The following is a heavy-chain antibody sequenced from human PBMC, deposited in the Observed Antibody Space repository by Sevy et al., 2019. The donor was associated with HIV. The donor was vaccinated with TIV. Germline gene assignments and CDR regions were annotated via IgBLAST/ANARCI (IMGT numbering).Heavy chain of an antibody. Sequence: SETLSLTCTVSGGSVSSGSYYWSWIRQPPGKGLEWIWYIYYSGSTNYNPSLKSRVTISVDTSKNQFSLRLGSVTAADTAVYYCARDHTSGWFDPWGQGTLVTVSS. CDR3: ARDHTSGWFDP. J-gene: IGHJ5*02. D-gene: IGHD2-2*01. CDR1: GGSVSSGSYY. CDR2: IYYSGST. V-gene: IGHV4-61*01.